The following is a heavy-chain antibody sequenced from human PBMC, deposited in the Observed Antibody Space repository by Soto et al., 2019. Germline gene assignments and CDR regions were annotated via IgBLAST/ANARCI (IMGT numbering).Heavy chain of an antibody. V-gene: IGHV1-69*12. J-gene: IGHJ4*02. CDR2: IIPIFGTA. Sequence: QVQLVQSGAEVKKPGSSVKVSCKASGGTFSSYAISWVRQAPGQGLEWMGGIIPIFGTADYAQKFQGRVTITADESTRTGDMELSSLRSEATAGYYWASHYDSSGYYYRGLDYWGQGTLVTVSS. D-gene: IGHD3-22*01. CDR1: GGTFSSYA. CDR3: ASHYDSSGYYYRGLDY.